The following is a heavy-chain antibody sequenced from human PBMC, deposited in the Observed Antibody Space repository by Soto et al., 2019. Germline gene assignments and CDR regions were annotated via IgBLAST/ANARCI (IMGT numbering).Heavy chain of an antibody. CDR2: INPNSGGT. V-gene: IGHV1-2*04. CDR1: GYSFTGYY. D-gene: IGHD3-3*01. J-gene: IGHJ3*01. Sequence: ASVKVSCKASGYSFTGYYMHWVRQAPGQGLEWMGWINPNSGGTNYAQKFQGWVTMTRDTSISTAYMELSRLRSDDTAVYYCASEKFITFFDVVQPRPYDLRGQRTTVPVSS. CDR3: ASEKFITFFDVVQPRPYDL.